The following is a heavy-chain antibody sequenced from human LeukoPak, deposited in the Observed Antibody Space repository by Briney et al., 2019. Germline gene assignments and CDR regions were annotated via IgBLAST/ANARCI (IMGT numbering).Heavy chain of an antibody. CDR1: GFTFTNAW. Sequence: PGGSLRLSCAASGFTFTNAWMSWVRQAPGKGLEWVGRIKSKKDGGTTEYAAPVKGRFTISRDDSTHTLYLQMNSLRAEDTAVYYCAKDSSRISQLDYWGQGTLVTVSS. V-gene: IGHV3-15*01. J-gene: IGHJ4*02. CDR2: IKSKKDGGTT. CDR3: AKDSSRISQLDY. D-gene: IGHD6-13*01.